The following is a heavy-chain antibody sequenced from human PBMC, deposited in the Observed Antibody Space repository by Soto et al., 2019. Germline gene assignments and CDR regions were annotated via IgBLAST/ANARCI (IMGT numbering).Heavy chain of an antibody. CDR2: IYYSGST. Sequence: KASETLSLTCTVSGGSISSSSYYWGWIRQPPGEGLEWIGSIYYSGSTYYNPSLKSRVTISVDTSKNQFSLKPSSVTAADTAVYYCARARKGSFLEWSTYYFDYWGQGTLVTVSS. J-gene: IGHJ4*02. D-gene: IGHD3-3*02. CDR3: ARARKGSFLEWSTYYFDY. CDR1: GGSISSSSYY. V-gene: IGHV4-39*01.